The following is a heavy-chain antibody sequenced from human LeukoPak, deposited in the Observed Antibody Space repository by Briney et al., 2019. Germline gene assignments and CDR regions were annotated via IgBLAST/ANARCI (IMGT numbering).Heavy chain of an antibody. CDR2: ISYDGSNK. V-gene: IGHV3-30-3*01. J-gene: IGHJ4*02. D-gene: IGHD5-18*01. CDR3: AREKDTAMVNYFDY. Sequence: PGGSLRLSCAASGFTFSSYAMHWVRQAPGKGLEWMAVISYDGSNKYYADSAKGRFTISRDNSKNTLYLQMNSLRAEDTGVYYCAREKDTAMVNYFDYWGQGTLVTVSS. CDR1: GFTFSSYA.